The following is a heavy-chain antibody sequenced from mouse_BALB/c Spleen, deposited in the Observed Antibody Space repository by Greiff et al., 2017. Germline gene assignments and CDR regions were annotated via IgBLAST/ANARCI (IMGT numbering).Heavy chain of an antibody. V-gene: IGHV3-2*02. CDR1: GYSITSDYA. D-gene: IGHD4-1*01. CDR3: ASPNWDFDY. J-gene: IGHJ2*01. CDR2: ISYSGST. Sequence: EVMLVESGPGLVKPSQSLSLTCTVTGYSITSDYAWNWIRQFPGNKLEWMGYISYSGSTSYNPSLKSRISITRDTSKNQFFLQLNSVTTEDTATYYCASPNWDFDYWGQGTTLTVSS.